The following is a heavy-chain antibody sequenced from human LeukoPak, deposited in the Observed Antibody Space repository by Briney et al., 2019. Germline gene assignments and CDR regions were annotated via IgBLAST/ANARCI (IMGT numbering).Heavy chain of an antibody. CDR3: AKDARGAY. J-gene: IGHJ4*02. D-gene: IGHD3-10*01. CDR2: ISGSSTTI. CDR1: GFTFSKYG. V-gene: IGHV3-48*01. Sequence: GGSLRLSCAASGFTFSKYGMNWVRQAPGKGLEWVSYISGSSTTIYYADSVKGRFTISRDNAKNSLYLQMNSLRAEDSALFYCAKDARGAYWGQGTLVTVSS.